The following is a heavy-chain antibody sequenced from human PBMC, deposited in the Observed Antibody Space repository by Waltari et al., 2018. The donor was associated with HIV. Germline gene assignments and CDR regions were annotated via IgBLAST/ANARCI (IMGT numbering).Heavy chain of an antibody. CDR3: ARARGGNLDY. CDR2: IYWYDDK. D-gene: IGHD2-15*01. V-gene: IGHV2-5*01. J-gene: IGHJ4*02. Sequence: QITLKASGTTLVNPTQTLTLTCTFSGFSLRTSGVGVGCSRQPPGKTLERLALIYWYDDKRYSPSLKGRLTITKDTSKNQVVLTMTNMDPVDTATYYCARARGGNLDYWGQGTLVTVSS. CDR1: GFSLRTSGVG.